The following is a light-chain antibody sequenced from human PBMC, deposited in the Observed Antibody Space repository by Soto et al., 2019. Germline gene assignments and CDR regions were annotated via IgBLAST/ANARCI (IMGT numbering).Light chain of an antibody. J-gene: IGKJ1*01. CDR1: PRVSSY. Sequence: EIVLTQSPATLSLSPGERATLSCRASPRVSSYLAWYQQKPGQAPRLLIYDASNRATGIPARFSGSGSGTDFTLTISSLEPEDFAVYYCQQRSTWPRTFGQGTKVEIQ. CDR3: QQRSTWPRT. V-gene: IGKV3-11*01. CDR2: DAS.